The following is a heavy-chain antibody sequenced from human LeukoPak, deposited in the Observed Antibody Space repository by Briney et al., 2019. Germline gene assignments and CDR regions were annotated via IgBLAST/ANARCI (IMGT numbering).Heavy chain of an antibody. CDR2: IYTGGST. J-gene: IGHJ5*02. CDR3: ARGGSSWSNNWFDP. CDR1: GGSISSGSYY. D-gene: IGHD6-13*01. Sequence: SETLSLTCTVSGGSISSGSYYWSWIRQPAGKGLEWIGRIYTGGSTNYNPSLKSRVTISVDTSKNQFSLKLSSVTAADTAVYYCARGGSSWSNNWFDPWGQGTLVTVSS. V-gene: IGHV4-61*02.